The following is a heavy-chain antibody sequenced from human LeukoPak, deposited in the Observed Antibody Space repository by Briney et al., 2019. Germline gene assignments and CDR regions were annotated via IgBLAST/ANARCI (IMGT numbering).Heavy chain of an antibody. CDR3: AARGVGADPFDY. J-gene: IGHJ4*02. V-gene: IGHV1-46*01. CDR1: GYTFTSYY. Sequence: ASVKVSCKASGYTFTSYYMHWVRQAPGQGLEWMGIINPSGGSTSYAQKFQGRVTTTRDTSTSTVYMELSSLRSEDTAVYYCAARGVGADPFDYWGQGTLVTVSS. D-gene: IGHD1-26*01. CDR2: INPSGGST.